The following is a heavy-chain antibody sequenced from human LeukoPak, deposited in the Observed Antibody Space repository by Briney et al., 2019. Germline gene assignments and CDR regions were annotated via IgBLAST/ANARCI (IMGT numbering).Heavy chain of an antibody. CDR3: AKSSSGYVGDAFDF. D-gene: IGHD3-22*01. V-gene: IGHV3-7*03. J-gene: IGHJ3*01. Sequence: PGGSLRLSCAASGFTFGSYWMAWVRQAPEKGLEWLANIKPDGGEKYYLDSVKGRFTISRDNVKNSLYLQMDSLRAEDTAVYYCAKSSSGYVGDAFDFWGQGTTVTVSS. CDR2: IKPDGGEK. CDR1: GFTFGSYW.